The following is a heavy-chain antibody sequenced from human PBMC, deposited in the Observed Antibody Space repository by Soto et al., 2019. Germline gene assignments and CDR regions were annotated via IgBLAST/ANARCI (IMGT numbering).Heavy chain of an antibody. D-gene: IGHD1-1*01. CDR1: GFSVATYE. Sequence: EVRLVESGGGLVQPGGSLRLSCVASGFSVATYELNWVRQAPGKGLECVAYISADNTRYYADDVEGRFTIARESAPNSLLPRMPSLRVEVTAVYYCASSAWGRGGTPYLDYWGQGALVTVSS. CDR3: ASSAWGRGGTPYLDY. V-gene: IGHV3-48*03. J-gene: IGHJ4*02. CDR2: ISADNTR.